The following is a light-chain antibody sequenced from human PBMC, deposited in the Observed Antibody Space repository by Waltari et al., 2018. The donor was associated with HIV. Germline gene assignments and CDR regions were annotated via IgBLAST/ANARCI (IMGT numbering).Light chain of an antibody. CDR3: QQYSNWPPYT. V-gene: IGKV3-15*01. J-gene: IGKJ2*01. Sequence: EIVMTQSPATLSVSPGERATLSCRASQSVRSNLAWYQQKPGQAPRLLIYGASSRATGIPARFSGSGSGTEFTLTISSLQSEDFAVYYCQQYSNWPPYTFGQGTKLEI. CDR2: GAS. CDR1: QSVRSN.